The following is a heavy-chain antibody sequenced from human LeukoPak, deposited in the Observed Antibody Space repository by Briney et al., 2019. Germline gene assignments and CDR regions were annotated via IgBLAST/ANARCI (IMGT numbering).Heavy chain of an antibody. D-gene: IGHD3-10*01. J-gene: IGHJ4*02. CDR3: ATTNYGSGSALDY. CDR2: FDPEDGET. CDR1: GYTLTELS. V-gene: IGHV1-24*01. Sequence: GASVKVSCKVSGYTLTELSMHWVRQAPGKGLEWMGGFDPEDGETIYAQKFQGRVTMTEDTSTGTAYMELSSLRSEDTAVYYCATTNYGSGSALDYWGQGTLVTVSS.